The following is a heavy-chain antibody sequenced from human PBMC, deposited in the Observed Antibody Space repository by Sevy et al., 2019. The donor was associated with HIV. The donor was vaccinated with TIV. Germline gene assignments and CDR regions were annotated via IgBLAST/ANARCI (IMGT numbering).Heavy chain of an antibody. D-gene: IGHD6-19*01. CDR1: GFTFSSYW. CDR3: ARASSGWYATTDYYGMDV. CDR2: INSDGSST. J-gene: IGHJ6*02. Sequence: GGSLRLSCAASGFTFSSYWMHWVRQAPGKGLVWVSRINSDGSSTSYEDSVKGRFTISRDNAKNTLYLQMNSLRAEDTAVYYCARASSGWYATTDYYGMDVWGQGTTVTVSS. V-gene: IGHV3-74*01.